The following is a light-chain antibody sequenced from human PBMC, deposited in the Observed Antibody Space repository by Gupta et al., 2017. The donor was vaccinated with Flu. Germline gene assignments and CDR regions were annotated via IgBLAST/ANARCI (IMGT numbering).Light chain of an antibody. V-gene: IGLV3-19*01. J-gene: IGLJ3*02. CDR2: GKN. CDR3: NSRESSGNHLKVV. CDR1: SLRSYY. Sequence: SSALTQDPAVSVALGQTVRITCQGASLRSYYASWYQQKPGQAPVLVIYGKNNRPSGIPDRFSGSSSGNTATLTITGAQAEDEADYYCNSRESSGNHLKVVFGGGTKLTVL.